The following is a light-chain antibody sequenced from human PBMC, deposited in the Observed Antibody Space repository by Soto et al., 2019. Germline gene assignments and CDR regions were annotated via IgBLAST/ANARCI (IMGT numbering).Light chain of an antibody. CDR1: KNDIGSYRF. J-gene: IGLJ3*02. CDR2: EGS. CDR3: CSYAGSSTWV. Sequence: QSVLTQPASVSGSPGESITISCIGTKNDIGSYRFVSWYQQHPGEAPKLMISEGSKRPSGTSNRFSGSKSGNTASLRISGLQAEDEADYYCCSYAGSSTWVFGGGTKVTVL. V-gene: IGLV2-23*01.